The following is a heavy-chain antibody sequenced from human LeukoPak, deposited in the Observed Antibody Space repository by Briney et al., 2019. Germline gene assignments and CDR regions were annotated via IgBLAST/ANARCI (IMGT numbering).Heavy chain of an antibody. CDR2: IYSSGST. CDR1: GGSVSSYY. Sequence: SETLSLTCSVSGGSVSSYYWTWIRQLPGKGLEWIGFIYSSGSTNDNPSLKSRVTISVDTSKNQFSLKLSSVTAADTAVYYCARGLRVAAAGLRLWGQGTLVTVSS. D-gene: IGHD6-13*01. CDR3: ARGLRVAAAGLRL. V-gene: IGHV4-59*02. J-gene: IGHJ4*02.